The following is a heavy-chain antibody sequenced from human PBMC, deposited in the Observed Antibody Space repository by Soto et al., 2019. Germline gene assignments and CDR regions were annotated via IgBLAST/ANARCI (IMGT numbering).Heavy chain of an antibody. Sequence: SETLSLTCTVSGGSVSNSNYYWSWIRQPPGKGREWIGYIYYSGSTNYNPSLKSRVTISVYTSKNHFSLKLSSVTAADPAVYYCARLGMKNRFSVGLWFDPWGQGTLVTVSS. CDR1: GGSVSNSNYY. V-gene: IGHV4-61*01. CDR3: ARLGMKNRFSVGLWFDP. J-gene: IGHJ5*02. CDR2: IYYSGST. D-gene: IGHD3-10*01.